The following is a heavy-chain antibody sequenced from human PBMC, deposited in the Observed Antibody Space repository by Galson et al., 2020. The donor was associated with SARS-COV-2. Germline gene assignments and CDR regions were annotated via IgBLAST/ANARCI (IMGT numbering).Heavy chain of an antibody. CDR2: ISSSGSTI. CDR1: GFTFSDYY. J-gene: IGHJ4*02. D-gene: IGHD3-22*01. CDR3: ASPTAPLYYYDSSGSFDY. Sequence: NSGGSLRLSCAASGFTFSDYYMSWIRQAPGKGLEWVSYISSSGSTIYYADSVKGRFTISRDNAKNSLYLQMTSLRAEDTAVYYCASPTAPLYYYDSSGSFDYWGQGTLVTVSS. V-gene: IGHV3-11*01.